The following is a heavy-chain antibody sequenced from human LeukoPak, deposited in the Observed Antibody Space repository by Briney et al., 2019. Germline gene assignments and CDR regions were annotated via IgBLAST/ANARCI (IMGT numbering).Heavy chain of an antibody. Sequence: GESLKISCKASGYKFTSYGISWVRQAPGQGLEWMGWISAYNGNTNYAQKLQGRVTMTTDTSTSTAYMELRSLRSDDTAVYYCARALSGSYGYWGQGTLVTVSS. CDR3: ARALSGSYGY. J-gene: IGHJ4*02. CDR1: GYKFTSYG. CDR2: ISAYNGNT. D-gene: IGHD1-26*01. V-gene: IGHV1-18*01.